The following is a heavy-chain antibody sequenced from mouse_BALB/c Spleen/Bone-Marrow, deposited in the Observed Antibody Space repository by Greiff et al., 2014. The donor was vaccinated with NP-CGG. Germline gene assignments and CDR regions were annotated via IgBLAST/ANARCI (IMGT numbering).Heavy chain of an antibody. D-gene: IGHD2-4*01. CDR2: INPYNNGT. CDR1: GYTFTAYV. CDR3: AREGGLRRGDYYAMDY. J-gene: IGHJ4*01. V-gene: IGHV1-14*01. Sequence: LEESGPELVKPGASVKMSCKASGYTFTAYVIHWVQQKPGQGLEWIGYINPYNNGTKYNEKFKGKATLTSDKSSSTAYMELSSLTSEDSAVYYCAREGGLRRGDYYAMDYWGQGTSVTVSS.